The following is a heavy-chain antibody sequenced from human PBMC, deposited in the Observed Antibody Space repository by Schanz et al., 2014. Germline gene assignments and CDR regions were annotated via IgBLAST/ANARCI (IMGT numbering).Heavy chain of an antibody. CDR3: ARDHPHRGVTGYYNDV. CDR1: GFTFNDYW. Sequence: AELVESGGGFVQPGGSLRLSCAASGFTFNDYWMHWVRQAPGKGLVWVSRINSDGRSTNYADSVKGRFSISRDNARNTLHLQMDSLRDEDTAVYYCARDHPHRGVTGYYNDVWGQGTSVTVSS. CDR2: INSDGRST. D-gene: IGHD3-9*01. V-gene: IGHV3-74*01. J-gene: IGHJ6*02.